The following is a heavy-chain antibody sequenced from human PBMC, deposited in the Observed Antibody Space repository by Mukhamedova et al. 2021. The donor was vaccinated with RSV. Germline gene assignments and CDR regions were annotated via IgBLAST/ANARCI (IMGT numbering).Heavy chain of an antibody. D-gene: IGHD2-15*01. J-gene: IGHJ4*02. V-gene: IGHV5-10-1*01. Sequence: EGLEWMGRIDPSDSYSNYSPSFRGHVTMSVDRSISTAYLQWNSLQASDTAMYYCTRHSGYCSGGTCQSGSDYWGQGTLVTVSS. CDR2: IDPSDSYS. CDR3: TRHSGYCSGGTCQSGSDY.